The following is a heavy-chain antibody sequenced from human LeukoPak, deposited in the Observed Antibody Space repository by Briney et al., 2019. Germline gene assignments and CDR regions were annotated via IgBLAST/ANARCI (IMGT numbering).Heavy chain of an antibody. CDR3: ARDTNSLDGFDI. CDR2: ISYDGSNK. D-gene: IGHD2-8*01. Sequence: PGGSLRLSCAASGFTFSSYAMHWVRQAPGKGLEWVAVISYDGSNKYYADSVKGRLTISRDNSKNTLYLQMNSLRAEDTAVYYCARDTNSLDGFDIWGQGTMVTVSS. V-gene: IGHV3-30-3*01. CDR1: GFTFSSYA. J-gene: IGHJ3*02.